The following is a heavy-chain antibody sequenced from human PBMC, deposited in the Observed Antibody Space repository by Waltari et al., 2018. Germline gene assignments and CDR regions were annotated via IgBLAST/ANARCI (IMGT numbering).Heavy chain of an antibody. Sequence: QLQLQESGPGLVKPSETLSLTCTVSGGSISSSSYYWGWIRQPPGKVLEWIGSIYYSGSTYYNPSLKSRVTISVDTSKNQFSLKLSSVTAADTAVYYCARESYGDYYYYYGMDVWGQGTTVTVSS. CDR1: GGSISSSSYY. J-gene: IGHJ6*02. CDR3: ARESYGDYYYYYGMDV. CDR2: IYYSGST. D-gene: IGHD4-17*01. V-gene: IGHV4-39*07.